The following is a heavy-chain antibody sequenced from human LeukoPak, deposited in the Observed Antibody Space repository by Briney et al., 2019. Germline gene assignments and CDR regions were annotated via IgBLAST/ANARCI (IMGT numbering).Heavy chain of an antibody. Sequence: PSETLPLTCTVSGGSISSGDYYWTWIRQPPGKGVEWIGYICYSGATYYNPSLKSRVTISVDTSKIQFSLKLSSVTAADTAVYYCARSSGYYGSGSYVDPWGQGTLVTVSS. V-gene: IGHV4-30-4*01. CDR1: GGSISSGDYY. D-gene: IGHD3-10*01. J-gene: IGHJ5*02. CDR2: ICYSGAT. CDR3: ARSSGYYGSGSYVDP.